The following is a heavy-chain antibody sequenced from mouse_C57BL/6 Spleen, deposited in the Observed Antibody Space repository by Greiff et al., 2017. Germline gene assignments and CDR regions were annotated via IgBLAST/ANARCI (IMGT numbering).Heavy chain of an antibody. J-gene: IGHJ4*01. CDR2: ISSGSSTI. CDR1: GFTFSDYG. CDR3: ARKGYAMDY. Sequence: EVMLVESGGGLVKPGGSLKLSCAASGFTFSDYGMHWVRQAPEKGLEWVAYISSGSSTIYYADTVKGRFTISRDNAKNTLFLQMTSLRSEDTAMYYYARKGYAMDYWGQGTSVTVSS. V-gene: IGHV5-17*01.